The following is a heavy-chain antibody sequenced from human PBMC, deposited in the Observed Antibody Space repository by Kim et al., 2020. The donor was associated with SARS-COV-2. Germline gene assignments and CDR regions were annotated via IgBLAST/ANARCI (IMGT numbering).Heavy chain of an antibody. V-gene: IGHV3-11*01. CDR1: GFTFSDYY. Sequence: GGSLRLSCAASGFTFSDYYMNWIRQAPGKGPEWVSYISSSGSNIYYADSVKGRFTISRDNAKNSLCLQMNSLRAEDTAVYYCETSRGGFSPGLCWGQGT. J-gene: IGHJ4*02. CDR3: ETSRGGFSPGLC. D-gene: IGHD3-10*01. CDR2: ISSSGSNI.